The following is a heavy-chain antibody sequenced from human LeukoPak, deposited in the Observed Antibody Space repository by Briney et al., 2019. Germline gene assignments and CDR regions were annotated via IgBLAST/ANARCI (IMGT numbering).Heavy chain of an antibody. CDR3: ARRADYFDSSSYCY. J-gene: IGHJ4*02. V-gene: IGHV1-8*01. Sequence: GASVKVSCKASGYSFSSYDVNWVRQATGQGLEWMGWMNPNSGNTGYAQKFQGRVTMTRSTSLNTAYMELSSLRSEDTAVYYCARRADYFDSSSYCYWGQGTLVTVSS. CDR2: MNPNSGNT. D-gene: IGHD3-22*01. CDR1: GYSFSSYD.